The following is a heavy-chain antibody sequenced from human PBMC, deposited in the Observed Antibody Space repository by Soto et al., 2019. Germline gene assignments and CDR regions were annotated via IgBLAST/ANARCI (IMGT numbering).Heavy chain of an antibody. CDR2: INHSGST. V-gene: IGHV4-34*01. J-gene: IGHJ4*02. CDR3: ASRSPVKHGSYSSGWYGIDY. CDR1: GGSFSGYY. Sequence: QVQLQQWGAGLLKPSETLSLTCAVYGGSFSGYYWSWIRQPPGKGLEWIGEINHSGSTNYNPSLKSRVTISVDTSKNQFSLKLSSVTAADTAVYYCASRSPVKHGSYSSGWYGIDYWGQGTLVTVSS. D-gene: IGHD6-19*01.